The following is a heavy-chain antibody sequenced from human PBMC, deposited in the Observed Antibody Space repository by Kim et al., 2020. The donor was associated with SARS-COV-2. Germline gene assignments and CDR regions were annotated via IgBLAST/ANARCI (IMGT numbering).Heavy chain of an antibody. CDR3: TREENWWQFEY. CDR1: GFTVSSYG. V-gene: IGHV3-33*01. D-gene: IGHD2-8*02. CDR2: FWADGSRK. J-gene: IGHJ4*02. Sequence: GGSLRLSCAASGFTVSSYGMHWVRQAPGKGLEWVADFWADGSRKDFADSVTGRFTISRDNSRNTLYLQMDSLRVEDTAVYYCTREENWWQFEYWGQGTQVTVSS.